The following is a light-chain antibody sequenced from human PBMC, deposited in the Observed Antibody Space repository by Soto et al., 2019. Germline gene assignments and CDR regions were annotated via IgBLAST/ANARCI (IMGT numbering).Light chain of an antibody. CDR3: QQYNNWPPIT. Sequence: EIVMTQSPTTLSVSPGERATLSCRASQSVSSNLAWYQQKPGQAPRLLIYGASNRATGIPDRFSGSGSGTEFTLTISRLQSEDFAVYYCQQYNNWPPITFGQGTRLEIK. CDR2: GAS. J-gene: IGKJ5*01. CDR1: QSVSSN. V-gene: IGKV3-15*01.